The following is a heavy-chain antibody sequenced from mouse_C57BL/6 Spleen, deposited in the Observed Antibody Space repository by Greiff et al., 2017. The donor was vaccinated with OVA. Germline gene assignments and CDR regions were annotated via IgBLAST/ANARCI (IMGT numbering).Heavy chain of an antibody. D-gene: IGHD1-1*01. CDR3: ARGATTVPYWYFDV. J-gene: IGHJ1*03. V-gene: IGHV1-64*01. Sequence: QVQLQQPGAELVKPGASVKLSCKASGYTFTSYWMHWVKQRPGQGLEWIGMIHPNSGSTNYNEKFKSKATLTVDKSSSTAYMQLSSLTSEDSAVYYCARGATTVPYWYFDVWGTGTTVTVSS. CDR2: IHPNSGST. CDR1: GYTFTSYW.